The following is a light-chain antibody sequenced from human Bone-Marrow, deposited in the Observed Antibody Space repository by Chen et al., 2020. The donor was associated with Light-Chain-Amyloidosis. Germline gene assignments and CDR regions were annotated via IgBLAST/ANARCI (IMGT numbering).Light chain of an antibody. CDR2: DDS. CDR1: NSGSTS. J-gene: IGLJ3*02. CDR3: QVWDRSSDRPV. Sequence: SYVLTQPSSVSVAPGQTATIACGGNNSGSTSVHWYQQTPGQAPLLVVYDDSDRPSGIPERLSGSNSWKAATLTISRVEVGDEAVYGCQVWDRSSDRPVFGGGTKLTVL. V-gene: IGLV3-21*02.